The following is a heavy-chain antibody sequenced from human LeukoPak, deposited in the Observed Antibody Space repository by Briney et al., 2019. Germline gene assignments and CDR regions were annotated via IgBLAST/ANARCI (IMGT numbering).Heavy chain of an antibody. CDR1: GGTFSSYA. CDR3: ARAPGGVPDDAFDI. D-gene: IGHD3-16*01. CDR2: IIPIFGTA. J-gene: IGHJ3*02. V-gene: IGHV1-69*05. Sequence: ASVKVSCKASGGTFSSYAISWVRQAPGQGLEWMGRIIPIFGTANYAQKFQGRVTITTDESTSTAYVELSSLRSEDTAVYYCARAPGGVPDDAFDIWGQGTMVTVSS.